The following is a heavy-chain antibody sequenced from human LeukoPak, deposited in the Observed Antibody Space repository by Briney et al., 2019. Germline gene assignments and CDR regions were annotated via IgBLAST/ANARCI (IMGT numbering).Heavy chain of an antibody. J-gene: IGHJ4*02. CDR3: ARDIVYSFDY. V-gene: IGHV3-48*03. D-gene: IGHD1-1*01. Sequence: GGSLRLSCAASGFTFSSYEMNWVRQAPGKGLEWISYISSSGSTMYYADSVKGRFTISRDNAKKSLYLQMNSLRDEDTAVYYCARDIVYSFDYWGQGTLVTVSS. CDR1: GFTFSSYE. CDR2: ISSSGSTM.